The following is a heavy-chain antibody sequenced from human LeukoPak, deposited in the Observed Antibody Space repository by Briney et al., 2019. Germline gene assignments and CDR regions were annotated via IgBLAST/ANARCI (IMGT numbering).Heavy chain of an antibody. J-gene: IGHJ4*02. V-gene: IGHV3-23*01. CDR2: ISAGGGDR. Sequence: GGSLRLSCEVSGLTFSRYSMSWVRQVPGKGLEWVSGISAGGGDRWYPDSVKGRFTISRDNSKNTLFLQMNSLTVEDTAIYYCAKDAAGPEYWGQVTRVTVSS. CDR3: AKDAAGPEY. D-gene: IGHD6-13*01. CDR1: GLTFSRYS.